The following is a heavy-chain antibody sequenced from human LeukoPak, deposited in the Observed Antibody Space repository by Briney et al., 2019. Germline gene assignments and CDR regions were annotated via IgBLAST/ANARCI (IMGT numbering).Heavy chain of an antibody. V-gene: IGHV3-73*01. CDR3: TTYYYDSSGYYADRGYYYYMDV. CDR1: GFTFSGSA. J-gene: IGHJ6*03. CDR2: IRSKANSYAT. Sequence: GSLRLSCAASGFTFSGSAMHWVRQASGKGLEWVGRIRSKANSYATAYAASVKGRFTISRDDSKNTAYLQMNSLKTEDTAVYYCTTYYYDSSGYYADRGYYYYMDVWGKGTTVTVSS. D-gene: IGHD3-22*01.